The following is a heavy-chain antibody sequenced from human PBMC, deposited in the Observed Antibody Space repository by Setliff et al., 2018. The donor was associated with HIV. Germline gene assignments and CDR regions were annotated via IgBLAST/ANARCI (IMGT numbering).Heavy chain of an antibody. Sequence: KVSCKASGGTFSSYAISWVRQAPGQGLEWMGGIIPIFGSTSYAQRFQGRVTMTRDTSTSTVYMELSSLRSEDTAVYYCARDPGYSTSWYYFDYWGQGTLVTVSS. CDR1: GGTFSSYA. CDR2: IIPIFGST. CDR3: ARDPGYSTSWYYFDY. J-gene: IGHJ4*02. D-gene: IGHD6-13*01. V-gene: IGHV1-69*05.